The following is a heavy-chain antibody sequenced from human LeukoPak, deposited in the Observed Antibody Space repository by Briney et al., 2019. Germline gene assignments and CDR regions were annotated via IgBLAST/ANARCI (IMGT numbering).Heavy chain of an antibody. V-gene: IGHV3-23*01. CDR2: ISGSGGST. Sequence: GGSPRLSCAASGFTFSSYAMNWVRQAPGKGLEWVSAISGSGGSTYYADSVKGRFTISRDNSKNTLYLQMNSLRAEDTAVYYCAKGRAIFGVADYYYMDVWGKGTTVTVSS. J-gene: IGHJ6*03. D-gene: IGHD3-3*01. CDR1: GFTFSSYA. CDR3: AKGRAIFGVADYYYMDV.